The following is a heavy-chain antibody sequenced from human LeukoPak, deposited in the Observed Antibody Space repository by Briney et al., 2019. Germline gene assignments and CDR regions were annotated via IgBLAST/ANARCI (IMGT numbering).Heavy chain of an antibody. CDR3: VKDWFGDF. CDR2: ISSNGDST. J-gene: IGHJ4*02. CDR1: GFTFRTYA. D-gene: IGHD3-10*01. Sequence: GSLRLSCSASGFTFRTYAMHWVRQAPGKGLEYVSAISSNGDSTYYADSVKGRFTISRDNSRNTVYLQMSSLRADDTAVYYCVKDWFGDFWGQGTLVTVSS. V-gene: IGHV3-64D*06.